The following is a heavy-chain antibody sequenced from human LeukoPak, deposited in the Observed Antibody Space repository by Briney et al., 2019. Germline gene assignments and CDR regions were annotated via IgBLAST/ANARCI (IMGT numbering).Heavy chain of an antibody. CDR3: ARDSYDSSGYFDRYYYYYMDG. Sequence: SETLSLTCTVSGGSISSGSYYWSWIRQPAGKGLEWIGRIYTSGSTNYNPSLKSRVTISVDTSKNQFSLKLSSVTAADTAVYYCARDSYDSSGYFDRYYYYYMDGWGKGTTVTISS. CDR2: IYTSGST. D-gene: IGHD3-22*01. CDR1: GGSISSGSYY. J-gene: IGHJ6*03. V-gene: IGHV4-61*02.